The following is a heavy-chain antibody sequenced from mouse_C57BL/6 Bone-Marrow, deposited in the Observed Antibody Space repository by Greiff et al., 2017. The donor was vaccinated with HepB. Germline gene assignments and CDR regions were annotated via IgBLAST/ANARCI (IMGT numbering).Heavy chain of an antibody. CDR2: IDPEDGDT. CDR1: GFNIKDYY. D-gene: IGHD1-1*01. V-gene: IGHV14-2*01. J-gene: IGHJ4*01. Sequence: EVQLQQSGAELVKPGASVKLSCTASGFNIKDYYMHWVKQRTEQGLEWIGRIDPEDGDTKYAQKFQGKATITADTSSNTAYLQLSSLTSEDTAVSYCAREDITTVVAPYGMDYWGQGTSVTVAS. CDR3: AREDITTVVAPYGMDY.